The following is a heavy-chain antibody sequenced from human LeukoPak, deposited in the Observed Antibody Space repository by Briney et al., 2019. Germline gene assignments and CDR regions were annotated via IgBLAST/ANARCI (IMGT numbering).Heavy chain of an antibody. CDR1: GYTFTGYY. Sequence: ASVKVSCKASGYTFTGYYMHWVRQAPGQGLEWMGWINPNSGGTNYAQKFQGRVTMTRDTSISTAYMELSRLRSDDTAVYYCARARGYCSGGSCSISGYWGQGTLVTVSS. CDR2: INPNSGGT. CDR3: ARARGYCSGGSCSISGY. J-gene: IGHJ4*02. D-gene: IGHD2-15*01. V-gene: IGHV1-2*02.